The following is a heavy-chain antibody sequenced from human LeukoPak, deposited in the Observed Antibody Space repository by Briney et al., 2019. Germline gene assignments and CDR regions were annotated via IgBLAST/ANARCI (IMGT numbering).Heavy chain of an antibody. CDR2: IYYSGST. CDR3: ARSPAYCGGDCYPYWYFDL. Sequence: SQTLSLTCTVSGGSISSGDYYWSWIRQPPGKGLEWIGYIYYSGSTYYNPSLKSRVTISVDTSKKQFSLKLSSVTAADTAVYYCARSPAYCGGDCYPYWYFDLWGRGTLVTVSS. CDR1: GGSISSGDYY. D-gene: IGHD2-21*02. V-gene: IGHV4-30-4*01. J-gene: IGHJ2*01.